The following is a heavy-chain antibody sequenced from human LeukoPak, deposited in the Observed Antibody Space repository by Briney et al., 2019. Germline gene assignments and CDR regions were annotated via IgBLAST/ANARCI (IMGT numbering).Heavy chain of an antibody. CDR3: AKVDGNIVVPAAIPFDI. V-gene: IGHV3-23*01. J-gene: IGHJ3*02. Sequence: PGGSLRLSCAASGFTFSSYAMSWVRQAPGKGLEWVSAISGSGGSTYYADSVKGRFTISRDNSKNTLYLQMNSLRAEDTAVYYCAKVDGNIVVPAAIPFDIWGQGTMVTVSS. CDR1: GFTFSSYA. D-gene: IGHD2-2*01. CDR2: ISGSGGST.